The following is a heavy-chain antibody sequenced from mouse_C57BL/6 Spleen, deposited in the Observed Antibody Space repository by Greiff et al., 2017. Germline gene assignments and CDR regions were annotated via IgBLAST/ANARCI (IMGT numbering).Heavy chain of an antibody. V-gene: IGHV5-12*01. CDR1: GFTFSDYY. CDR3: ARHSKGYFDV. J-gene: IGHJ1*03. Sequence: EVMLVESGGGLVQPGGSLKLSCAASGFTFSDYYMYWVRQTPEKRLEWVAYISNGGGSTYYPDTVKGRFTISRDNAKNTLYLQMSRLKSEDTAMYYCARHSKGYFDVWGTGTTVTVSS. D-gene: IGHD2-5*01. CDR2: ISNGGGST.